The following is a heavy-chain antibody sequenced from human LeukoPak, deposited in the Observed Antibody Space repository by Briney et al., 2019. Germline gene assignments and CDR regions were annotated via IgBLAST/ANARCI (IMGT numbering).Heavy chain of an antibody. D-gene: IGHD3-10*01. J-gene: IGHJ4*02. CDR3: AKGYYGSGSYYPASFDY. CDR2: ISGSGGST. Sequence: GGSPRLSCAASGFTFSSYAMSWVRQAPGKGLEWVSAISGSGGSTYYADSVKGRFTISRDNSKNTLYLQMNSLRAEDTAVYYCAKGYYGSGSYYPASFDYWGQGTLVTVSS. V-gene: IGHV3-23*01. CDR1: GFTFSSYA.